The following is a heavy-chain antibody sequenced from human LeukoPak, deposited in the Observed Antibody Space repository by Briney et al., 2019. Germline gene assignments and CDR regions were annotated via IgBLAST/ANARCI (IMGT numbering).Heavy chain of an antibody. J-gene: IGHJ6*04. CDR1: GYSISSGYY. Sequence: SETLSLTCAVSGYSISSGYYWGWIRQPPGKGLEWIGSIYHSGSTYYNPSLKSRVTISVDTSKNQFSLKLSSVTAADTAVYYCARVGSGSCYNRGPYYYYGMDVWGKGTTVTVSS. CDR2: IYHSGST. V-gene: IGHV4-38-2*01. D-gene: IGHD3-10*01. CDR3: ARVGSGSCYNRGPYYYYGMDV.